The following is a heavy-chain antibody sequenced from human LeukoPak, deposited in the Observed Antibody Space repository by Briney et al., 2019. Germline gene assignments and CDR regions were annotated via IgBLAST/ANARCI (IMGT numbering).Heavy chain of an antibody. CDR1: GFTFGSYA. Sequence: GGFLRLSCAGSGFTFGSYAMSWVRQAPGKGLEWVSIISGDGGTTFYADSVKGRFTMSRDNSKNTLSLQMNSLRAEDRAIYYCAKPPYGSGNYYNYFDSWGQGALVTVSS. D-gene: IGHD3-10*01. J-gene: IGHJ4*02. V-gene: IGHV3-23*01. CDR3: AKPPYGSGNYYNYFDS. CDR2: ISGDGGTT.